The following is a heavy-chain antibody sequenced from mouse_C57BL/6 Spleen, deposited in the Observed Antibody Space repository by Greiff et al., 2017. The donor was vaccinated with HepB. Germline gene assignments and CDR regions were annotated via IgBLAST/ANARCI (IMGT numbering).Heavy chain of an antibody. CDR3: ARWAPGFAY. CDR2: IYPGDGDT. Sequence: LEESGPELVKPGASVKISCKASGYAFSSSWMNWVKQRPGKGLEWIGRIYPGDGDTNYNGKFKGKATLTADKSSSTAYMQLSSLTSEDSAVYFCARWAPGFAYWGQGTLVTVSA. J-gene: IGHJ3*01. V-gene: IGHV1-82*01. CDR1: GYAFSSSW.